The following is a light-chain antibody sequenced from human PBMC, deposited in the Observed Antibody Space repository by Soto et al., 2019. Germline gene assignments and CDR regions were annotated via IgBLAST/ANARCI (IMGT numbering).Light chain of an antibody. J-gene: IGKJ2*01. CDR3: QQRSNWYT. V-gene: IGKV3-11*01. CDR2: DAS. CDR1: QSVSSSTY. Sequence: EIVLTQSPGTLSLSPGERATLSCRASQSVSSSTYLAWYQQKPGQAPRLLIYDASNRATGIPARFSGSGSGTDFTLTISSLEPEDFAVYYCQQRSNWYTFGQGTKVDIK.